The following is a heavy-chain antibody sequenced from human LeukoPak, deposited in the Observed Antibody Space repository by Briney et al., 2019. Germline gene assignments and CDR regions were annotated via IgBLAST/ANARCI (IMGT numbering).Heavy chain of an antibody. CDR2: ISSSSSYI. D-gene: IGHD2-15*01. J-gene: IGHJ4*02. Sequence: GGSLRLSCAASGFTFSSYTMNWVRQAPGKGLEWVSSISSSSSYIYYADSVKGRFTISRDNAKNSLYLQMNSLRAEDTAVYYCARDVYCSGGSCLHYFDYWGQGTLVTVSS. V-gene: IGHV3-21*01. CDR3: ARDVYCSGGSCLHYFDY. CDR1: GFTFSSYT.